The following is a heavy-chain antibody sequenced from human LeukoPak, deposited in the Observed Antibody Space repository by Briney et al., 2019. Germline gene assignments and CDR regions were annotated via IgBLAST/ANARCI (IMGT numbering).Heavy chain of an antibody. CDR2: MNPNSGNT. CDR3: ARAYSSGLIDY. V-gene: IGHV1-8*01. Sequence: ASVKVSCKASGYTFTSYDINWVRQATGQGLEWMGWMNPNSGNTGYAQRFQGRVTMTRNTSISTAYMELSSLRSENTAVYYCARAYSSGLIDYWGQGTLVTVSS. D-gene: IGHD6-19*01. CDR1: GYTFTSYD. J-gene: IGHJ4*02.